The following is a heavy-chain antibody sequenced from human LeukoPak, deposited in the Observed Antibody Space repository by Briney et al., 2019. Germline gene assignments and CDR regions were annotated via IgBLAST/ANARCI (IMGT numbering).Heavy chain of an antibody. V-gene: IGHV3-30-3*01. CDR2: ISYDGSNK. J-gene: IGHJ3*02. CDR3: ARQRDPDAFDI. Sequence: GSLKLFFAGSGITFSSYSIQLVRQASSKGPEWVAVISYDGSNKYYADSVKGRFTISRDNSKNTLYLQMNSLRAEDTAVYYCARQRDPDAFDIWGQGTMVTVSS. CDR1: GITFSSYS. D-gene: IGHD5-24*01.